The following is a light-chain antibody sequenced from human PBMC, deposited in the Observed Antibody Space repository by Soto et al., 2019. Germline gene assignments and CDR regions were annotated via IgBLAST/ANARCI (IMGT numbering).Light chain of an antibody. V-gene: IGKV3-20*01. J-gene: IGKJ1*01. Sequence: EIVLAQSPGTLSLSPGERGALSCRPSQSVSSNYLAWYQQKPGQAPRLLIYGASNRATGIPDRFSGSGSGTDFTLTISRLEPEDFAVYYCHQYGSSPATFGQGTKVDIK. CDR2: GAS. CDR3: HQYGSSPAT. CDR1: QSVSSNY.